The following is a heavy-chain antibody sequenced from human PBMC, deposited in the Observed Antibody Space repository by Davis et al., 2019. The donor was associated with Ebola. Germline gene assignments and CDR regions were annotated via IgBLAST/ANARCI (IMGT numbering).Heavy chain of an antibody. V-gene: IGHV1-2*02. D-gene: IGHD3-3*01. J-gene: IGHJ6*02. CDR1: GYTFTGYY. CDR2: INPNSGGT. Sequence: ASVKVSCKASGYTFTGYYMHWVRQAPGQGLEWMGWINPNSGGTNYAQKLQGRVTMTTDTSTSTAYMELRSLRSDDTAVYYCARFTIFGVVKHYYGMDVWGQGTTVTVSS. CDR3: ARFTIFGVVKHYYGMDV.